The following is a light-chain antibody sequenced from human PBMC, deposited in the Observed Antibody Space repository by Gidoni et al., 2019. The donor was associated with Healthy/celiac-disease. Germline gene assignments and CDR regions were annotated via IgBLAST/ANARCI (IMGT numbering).Light chain of an antibody. CDR2: GAS. J-gene: IGKJ4*02. CDR3: QQYGSSPTVT. Sequence: ELVLTQSPGTLSLSPGERATLSCRASQSVSRSYLAWYQQKPGQAPRLLSYGASSRATGIPDRFSGSGSGTDFTLTISRLEPEDFAVYYCQQYGSSPTVTFGGGTKVEIK. V-gene: IGKV3-20*01. CDR1: QSVSRSY.